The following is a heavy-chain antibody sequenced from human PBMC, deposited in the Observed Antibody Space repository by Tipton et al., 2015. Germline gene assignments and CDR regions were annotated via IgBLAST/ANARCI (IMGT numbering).Heavy chain of an antibody. J-gene: IGHJ4*01. V-gene: IGHV4-38-2*01. CDR2: ISHSGNT. D-gene: IGHD3-9*01. Sequence: TLSLTCAVSAYSISSDYYWGWIRQPPGKGLEWIGSISHSGNTYYNPSLKSRVTMSRDTSKNQFSLKLTSVTAADTAVYYCACQDYDSLTRDYQTVRYRGQGTLV. CDR1: AYSISSDYY. CDR3: ACQDYDSLTRDYQTVRY.